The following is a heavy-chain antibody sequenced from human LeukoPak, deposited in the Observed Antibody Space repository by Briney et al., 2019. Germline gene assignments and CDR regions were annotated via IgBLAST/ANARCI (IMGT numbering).Heavy chain of an antibody. J-gene: IGHJ4*02. CDR2: ISYDGSNK. Sequence: TGGSLRLSCAASGFTFSSYAMHWVRQAPGKGLEWVAVISYDGSNKYYADSVKGRFTISRDNSKNTLYLQMNSLRAEDTAVYYCARDWDDRSGYYTSLDYWGQGTLVTVSS. V-gene: IGHV3-30-3*01. CDR3: ARDWDDRSGYYTSLDY. D-gene: IGHD3-22*01. CDR1: GFTFSSYA.